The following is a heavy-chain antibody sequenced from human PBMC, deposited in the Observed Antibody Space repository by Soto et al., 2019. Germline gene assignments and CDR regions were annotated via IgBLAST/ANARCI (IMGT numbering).Heavy chain of an antibody. CDR2: IYYSGST. D-gene: IGHD5-12*01. CDR3: ARLGWLQSYFDY. V-gene: IGHV4-39*01. J-gene: IGHJ4*02. Sequence: SETLSLTCPVSGGSIRSSSYYWGWIRQPPGKGLEWIGSIYYSGSTYYNPSLKSRVTISVDTSKNQFSLKLSSVTAADTAVYYCARLGWLQSYFDYWGQGTLVTVSS. CDR1: GGSIRSSSYY.